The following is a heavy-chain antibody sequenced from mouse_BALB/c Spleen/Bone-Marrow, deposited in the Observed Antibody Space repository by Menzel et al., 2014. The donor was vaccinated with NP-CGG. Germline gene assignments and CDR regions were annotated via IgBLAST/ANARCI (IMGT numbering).Heavy chain of an antibody. V-gene: IGHV1-67*01. D-gene: IGHD1-2*01. J-gene: IGHJ1*01. Sequence: QVQLQQSGPELVRPGVSVKLSCKGYSYTFTDYAMHWVKQSHAKSLERIGVISTYSGNTNYNQKFKGRAKMTVDKSSSTGYIELGSLTSEGSAVYYCAGGEGYGGLYFDVGGAGTTVTGYS. CDR2: ISTYSGNT. CDR1: SYTFTDYA. CDR3: AGGEGYGGLYFDV.